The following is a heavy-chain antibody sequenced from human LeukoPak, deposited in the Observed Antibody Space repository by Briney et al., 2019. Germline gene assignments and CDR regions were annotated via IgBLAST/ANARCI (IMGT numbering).Heavy chain of an antibody. V-gene: IGHV3-7*01. CDR1: GFPFSSYW. CDR3: VRSGYYFDSSGYYMADY. D-gene: IGHD3-22*01. CDR2: IKQDGSKK. J-gene: IGHJ4*02. Sequence: PGGSLRLSCVASGFPFSSYWMTWVRQAPGKGLEWVANIKQDGSKKSYVDSVKGRFTISRDNAKNTLFLQMNSLRAEDTAVYYCVRSGYYFDSSGYYMADYWGQGTLVTVSS.